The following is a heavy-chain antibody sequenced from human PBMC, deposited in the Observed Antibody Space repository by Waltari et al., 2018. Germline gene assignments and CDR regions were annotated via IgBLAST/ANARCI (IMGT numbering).Heavy chain of an antibody. CDR3: AKGGEYGSGSYYNEGFDY. D-gene: IGHD3-10*01. CDR2: ISGSGGST. CDR1: GFTFSSYA. Sequence: EVQLVESGGGLVQPGGSLRLSCAASGFTFSSYAMSWVRQAPGKGLEWVSAISGSGGSTYYADSGKGRFTISRDNSKNTLYLQMNSLRAEDTAVYYCAKGGEYGSGSYYNEGFDYWGQGTLVTVSS. J-gene: IGHJ4*02. V-gene: IGHV3-23*04.